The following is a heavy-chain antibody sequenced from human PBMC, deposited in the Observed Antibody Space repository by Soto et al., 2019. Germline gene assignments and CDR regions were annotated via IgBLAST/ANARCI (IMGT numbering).Heavy chain of an antibody. V-gene: IGHV1-46*01. J-gene: IGHJ5*02. CDR3: GRVMRSLLSITALDT. Sequence: ASVKVSCKASGYTFTRYQIHWVRQAPGQGLEWMGMIEPSGGKTNYAQKFQGRVTLTSDTSTSTVYMALSSLRSDDTAIYFCGRVMRSLLSITALDTWGQGTLVTV. D-gene: IGHD3-10*01. CDR1: GYTFTRYQ. CDR2: IEPSGGKT.